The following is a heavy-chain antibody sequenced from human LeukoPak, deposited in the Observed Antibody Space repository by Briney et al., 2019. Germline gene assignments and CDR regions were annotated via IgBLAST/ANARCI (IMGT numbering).Heavy chain of an antibody. CDR1: GFTFSSYS. CDR3: AKDDTGTHLNGFDP. J-gene: IGHJ5*02. V-gene: IGHV3-21*01. D-gene: IGHD1-1*01. Sequence: SGGSLRLSCAASGFTFSSYSMNWVRQAPGKGLEWVSSISSSSSYIYYADSVKGRFTISRDNAKNSLYLQMNSLRAEDTAVYYCAKDDTGTHLNGFDPWGQGTLVTVSS. CDR2: ISSSSSYI.